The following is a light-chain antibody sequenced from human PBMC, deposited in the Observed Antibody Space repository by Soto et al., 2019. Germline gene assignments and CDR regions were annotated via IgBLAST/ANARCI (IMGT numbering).Light chain of an antibody. CDR2: EGT. Sequence: QSVLTQPASVSGSPGQSITISCTGTSSDVGSYNLVSWYQQHPGKAPKLMIYEGTKRPSGVSDRFSGSRSGNTASLTISGLKYEDEADYYCCSYASSSTYVFGSGTKVXVL. CDR3: CSYASSSTYV. CDR1: SSDVGSYNL. V-gene: IGLV2-23*01. J-gene: IGLJ1*01.